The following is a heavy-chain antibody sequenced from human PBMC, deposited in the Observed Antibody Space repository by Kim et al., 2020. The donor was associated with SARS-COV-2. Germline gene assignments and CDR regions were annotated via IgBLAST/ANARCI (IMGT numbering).Heavy chain of an antibody. V-gene: IGHV1-69*13. CDR3: ARVVSFLGYSYGHADAFDN. D-gene: IGHD5-18*01. CDR2: IIPIFGTA. Sequence: SVKVSCKASGCTFSSYAISWVRQAPGQGLEWMGGIIPIFGTANYAQKFQGRVTMTADDSTSTAYMELSSLRSEDTAVYYCARVVSFLGYSYGHADAFDNW. CDR1: GCTFSSYA. J-gene: IGHJ3*02.